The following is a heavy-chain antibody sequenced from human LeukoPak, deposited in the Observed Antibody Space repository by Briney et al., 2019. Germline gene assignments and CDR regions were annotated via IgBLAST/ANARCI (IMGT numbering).Heavy chain of an antibody. J-gene: IGHJ4*02. CDR3: ARDSSYCGGDCYSFDY. CDR2: LFSSGST. Sequence: SETLSLTCSVPGGSISSYYWSWIRQPPGKGLEWIGYLFSSGSTNYNPSLKSRVTISVDTSKNQFSLKLSSVTAADTAVYYCARDSSYCGGDCYSFDYWGQGTLVTVSS. CDR1: GGSISSYY. V-gene: IGHV4-59*01. D-gene: IGHD2-21*02.